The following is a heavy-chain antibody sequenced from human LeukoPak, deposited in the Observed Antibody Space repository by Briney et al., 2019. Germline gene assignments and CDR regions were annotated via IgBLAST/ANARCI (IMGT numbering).Heavy chain of an antibody. V-gene: IGHV1-2*02. J-gene: IGHJ4*02. CDR3: ARDDSSGYYPDY. Sequence: ASVKVSCKASGYTFTGYYMHWVRQAPGQGLEWMGWINPNSGGTNYAQKFQGRVTMTRDTSISTAYMELSRLRSDDTAVYYCARDDSSGYYPDYWGQGTLVTVSS. D-gene: IGHD3-22*01. CDR2: INPNSGGT. CDR1: GYTFTGYY.